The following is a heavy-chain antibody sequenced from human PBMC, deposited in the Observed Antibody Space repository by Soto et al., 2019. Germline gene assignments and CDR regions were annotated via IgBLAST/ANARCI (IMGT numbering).Heavy chain of an antibody. D-gene: IGHD3-22*01. J-gene: IGHJ6*02. V-gene: IGHV1-69*13. CDR1: GGTFSSYA. CDR3: ASTYYYDSSGYYKPYYYYYYGMDV. CDR2: IIPIFGTA. Sequence: SVKVSCKASGGTFSSYAISWVRQAPGQGLEWMGGIIPIFGTANYAQKFQGRVTITADESTSTAYMELSSLRSEDTAVYYCASTYYYDSSGYYKPYYYYYYGMDVWGQGTTVTVS.